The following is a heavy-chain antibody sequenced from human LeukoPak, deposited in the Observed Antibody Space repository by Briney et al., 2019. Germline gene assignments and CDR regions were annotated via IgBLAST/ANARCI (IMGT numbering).Heavy chain of an antibody. CDR1: GFTFSSYW. CDR3: ARGGGFQH. Sequence: GGSLRLSCAASGFTFSSYWMSWVRQAPGRGLEWVANIKLDGSEKHYVDSVKRRFTISRDNAKNSLYLQMNSLRAEDTAVYYCARGGGFQHWGQGTLVTVSS. V-gene: IGHV3-7*01. J-gene: IGHJ1*01. D-gene: IGHD3-10*01. CDR2: IKLDGSEK.